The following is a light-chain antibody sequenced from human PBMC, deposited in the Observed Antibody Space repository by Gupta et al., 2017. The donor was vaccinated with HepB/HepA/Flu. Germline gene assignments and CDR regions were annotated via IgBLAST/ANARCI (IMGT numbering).Light chain of an antibody. CDR3: RSDGGNSDVV. Sequence: SALTQPPSASGSPGQSITISCTGSDSDVGGYDYVSWYQQHPGKPPKLIIFQVSKRPAGVPGSFSGSKAGSTASLTVSGGQEEEEADYYCRSDGGNSDVVFGGGTKLTVL. J-gene: IGLJ2*01. CDR2: QVS. V-gene: IGLV2-8*01. CDR1: DSDVGGYDY.